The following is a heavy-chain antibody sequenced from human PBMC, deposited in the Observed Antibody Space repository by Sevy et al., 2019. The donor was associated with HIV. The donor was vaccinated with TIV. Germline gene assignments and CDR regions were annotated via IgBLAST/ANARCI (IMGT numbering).Heavy chain of an antibody. CDR2: IKSKTDGGTT. J-gene: IGHJ4*02. Sequence: GGSLRLSRAASGFTFSNAWMSWVRQAPGKGLEWVGRIKSKTDGGTTDYAAPVKGRFTISRDDSKNTLYLQMNSLKTEDTAVYYCTTAVRQITGTTGFDYWGQGTLVTVSS. CDR1: GFTFSNAW. V-gene: IGHV3-15*01. D-gene: IGHD1-7*01. CDR3: TTAVRQITGTTGFDY.